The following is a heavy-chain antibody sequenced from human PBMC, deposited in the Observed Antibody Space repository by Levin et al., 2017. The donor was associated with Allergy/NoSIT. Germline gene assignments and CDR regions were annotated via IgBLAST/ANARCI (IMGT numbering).Heavy chain of an antibody. D-gene: IGHD5-18*01. V-gene: IGHV4-34*01. J-gene: IGHJ5*02. CDR1: GGSFSGYY. CDR3: ARGWLEYSYGYRPNWFDP. Sequence: PSETLSLTCAVYGGSFSGYYWSWIRQPPGKGLEWIGEINHSGSTNYNPSLKSRVTISVDTSKNQFSLKLSSVTAADTAVYYCARGWLEYSYGYRPNWFDPWGQGTLVTVSS. CDR2: INHSGST.